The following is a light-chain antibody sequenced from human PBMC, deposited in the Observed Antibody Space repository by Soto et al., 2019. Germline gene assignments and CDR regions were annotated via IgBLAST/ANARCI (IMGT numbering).Light chain of an antibody. Sequence: QSVLTQPASVSGSRGPSITISCTGTSREFSDHNHVPWYQHHPGKAPKLIIYEVSNRPSGVSNRFSGSKSGNTASLTISGLQAEDEADYYCSSDTNSGVFGTGTNLTVL. CDR1: SREFSDHNH. J-gene: IGLJ1*01. V-gene: IGLV2-14*01. CDR2: EVS. CDR3: SSDTNSGV.